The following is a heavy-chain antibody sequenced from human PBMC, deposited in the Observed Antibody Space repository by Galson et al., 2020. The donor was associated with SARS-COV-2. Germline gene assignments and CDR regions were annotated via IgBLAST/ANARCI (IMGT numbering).Heavy chain of an antibody. Sequence: SGPTLVKLTQTLTLPCNFSELSLSTSGMCVSWIRQPPGKALEWHARIGWADDEYYSTSLKTRLTISKDTAKNQVVLTMTNMDPVDTATYYCARGLMAFDIWGQGTMVTVSS. J-gene: IGHJ3*02. CDR2: IGWADDE. CDR1: ELSLSTSGMC. CDR3: ARGLMAFDI. D-gene: IGHD3-16*01. V-gene: IGHV2-70*11.